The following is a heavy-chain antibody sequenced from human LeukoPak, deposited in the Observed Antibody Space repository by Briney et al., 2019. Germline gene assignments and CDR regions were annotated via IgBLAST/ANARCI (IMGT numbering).Heavy chain of an antibody. V-gene: IGHV3-23*01. CDR1: GFTFSSYA. CDR2: ISGSGGTT. D-gene: IGHD3-16*01. Sequence: GGSLRLSCAASGFTFSSYAMTWVRQAPGKGLEWVSAISGSGGTTYFAKSVKGRFTISRDNSENTIYLQMNSLRAEDTAIYYCAKGRMLTYNYYGLDVWGQGTTVTVSS. J-gene: IGHJ6*02. CDR3: AKGRMLTYNYYGLDV.